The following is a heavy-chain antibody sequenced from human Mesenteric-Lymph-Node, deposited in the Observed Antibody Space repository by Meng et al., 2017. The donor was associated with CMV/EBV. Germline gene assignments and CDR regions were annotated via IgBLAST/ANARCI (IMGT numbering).Heavy chain of an antibody. CDR3: ARYYSSGWSYYFDY. J-gene: IGHJ4*02. CDR1: GFTFSNYW. V-gene: IGHV3-74*01. Sequence: GESLKISCAASGFTFSNYWMHWVRQAPGKGLVRVSRINSDGSTTGYADSVKGRFTISRDNAKNTLFLQMNSLRAEDTAVYYCARYYSSGWSYYFDYWGQGTLVTVSS. D-gene: IGHD6-19*01. CDR2: INSDGSTT.